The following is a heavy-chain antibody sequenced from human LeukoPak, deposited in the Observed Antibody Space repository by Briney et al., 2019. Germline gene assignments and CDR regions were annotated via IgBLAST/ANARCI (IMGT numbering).Heavy chain of an antibody. D-gene: IGHD3-10*01. CDR2: INSDGSST. V-gene: IGHV3-74*01. CDR3: ARANYYGSGRAAFDI. CDR1: GFTFSSYW. Sequence: GGSLRLSCAASGFTFSSYWMHWVRQAPGKGLAWVSRINSDGSSTSYADSVKGRFTISRDNAKNTLYLQMNSLRAEDTAVYYCARANYYGSGRAAFDIWGQGTMVAVSS. J-gene: IGHJ3*02.